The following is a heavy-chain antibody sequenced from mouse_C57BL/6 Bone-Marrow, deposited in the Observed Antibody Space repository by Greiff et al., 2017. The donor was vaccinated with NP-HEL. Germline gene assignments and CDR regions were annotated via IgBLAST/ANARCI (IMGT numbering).Heavy chain of an antibody. J-gene: IGHJ3*01. Sequence: EVHLVESGGGLVKPGGSLKLSCAASGFTFSDYGMHWVRQAPEKGLEWVAYISSGSSTIYYADTVKGRFTISRDNAKNTLFLQMTSLRSEDTAMYYCARGGLRPWFAYWGQGTLVTVSA. CDR3: ARGGLRPWFAY. V-gene: IGHV5-17*01. D-gene: IGHD2-4*01. CDR1: GFTFSDYG. CDR2: ISSGSSTI.